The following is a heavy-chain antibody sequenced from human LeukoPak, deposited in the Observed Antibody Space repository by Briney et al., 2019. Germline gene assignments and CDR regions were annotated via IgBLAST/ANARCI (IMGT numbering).Heavy chain of an antibody. V-gene: IGHV3-23*01. CDR3: AKDGDPTVTTDFDY. CDR1: GFTFTSYA. D-gene: IGHD4-17*01. CDR2: ISDSGSNT. J-gene: IGHJ4*02. Sequence: GGSLRLSCAASGFTFTSYAMNWVRQAPGKGLEWVSAISDSGSNTYYADSVKGRFSISRDNPKNTLYLHMNSLRAEDTAVYYCAKDGDPTVTTDFDYWGQGTLVTVSS.